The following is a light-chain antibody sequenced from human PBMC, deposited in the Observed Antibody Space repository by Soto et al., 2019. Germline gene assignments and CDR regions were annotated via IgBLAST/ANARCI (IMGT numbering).Light chain of an antibody. Sequence: DIQMTQSPSTLSASVGDRVTITCRASQSISSWLAWYQQKPGKAPKLLIYDASSLESGVPSRFSGSGSGTEFTLTISSPQPDDFATYYCQPYNIYYSRTFGKGTKVAIK. CDR1: QSISSW. CDR3: QPYNIYYSRT. CDR2: DAS. J-gene: IGKJ1*01. V-gene: IGKV1-5*01.